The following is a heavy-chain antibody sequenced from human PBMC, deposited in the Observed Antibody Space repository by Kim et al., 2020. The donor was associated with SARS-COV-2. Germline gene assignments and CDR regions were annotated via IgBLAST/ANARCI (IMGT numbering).Heavy chain of an antibody. D-gene: IGHD4-4*01. J-gene: IGHJ3*02. CDR2: ISWNSGSI. CDR3: AKVDSDDAFDI. CDR1: GFTFDDYA. Sequence: GGSLRLSCAASGFTFDDYAMHWVRQAPGKGLEWVSGISWNSGSIGYADSVKGRFTISRDNAKNSLYLQMNSLRAEDTALYYCAKVDSDDAFDIWGQGTMVTVSS. V-gene: IGHV3-9*01.